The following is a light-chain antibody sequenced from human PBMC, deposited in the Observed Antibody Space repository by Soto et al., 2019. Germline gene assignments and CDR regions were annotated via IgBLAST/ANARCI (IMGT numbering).Light chain of an antibody. V-gene: IGLV1-47*01. CDR1: SSNIGTNS. CDR2: RNN. J-gene: IGLJ2*01. Sequence: QSVLTQPPSASGTPGQRVTISCSGSSSNIGTNSVYWYQQLPGTAPKLLVYRNNQRPSGVSDRFSVSKSGTSASLAISGLRSEDEADYYCATWDDDLYTPIIGGGTKVTVL. CDR3: ATWDDDLYTPI.